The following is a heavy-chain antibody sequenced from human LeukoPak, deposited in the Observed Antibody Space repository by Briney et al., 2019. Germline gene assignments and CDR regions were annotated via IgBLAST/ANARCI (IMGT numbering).Heavy chain of an antibody. V-gene: IGHV3-74*01. CDR3: ARGNYYGQDY. D-gene: IGHD3-10*01. CDR2: INSDGSTT. CDR1: GFTFSSYW. Sequence: GGSLRLSCGASGFTFSSYWMPWVRQAPGKGLVWISRINSDGSTTSYADSVKGRFTISRDNVKNTLYLQMNSLRAEDTAVYYCARGNYYGQDYWGQGTLVTVSS. J-gene: IGHJ4*02.